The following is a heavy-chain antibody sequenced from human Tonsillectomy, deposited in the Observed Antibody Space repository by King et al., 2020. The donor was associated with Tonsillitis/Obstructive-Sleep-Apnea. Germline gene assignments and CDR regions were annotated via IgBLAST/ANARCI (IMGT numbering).Heavy chain of an antibody. CDR1: EFTFSNAW. D-gene: IGHD3-3*01. Sequence: VQLVESGGGLVKPGGSLRLSCAVSEFTFSNAWMSWVRQAPGKGLEWVGRIKSKTDGGPTDYAAPVNGRFGISRDDSKNPVYLQMKSLKTEDTAVYYCTTETPRLRFFEWQCFDYWGQGTLVTVSS. CDR2: IKSKTDGGPT. J-gene: IGHJ4*02. V-gene: IGHV3-15*01. CDR3: TTETPRLRFFEWQCFDY.